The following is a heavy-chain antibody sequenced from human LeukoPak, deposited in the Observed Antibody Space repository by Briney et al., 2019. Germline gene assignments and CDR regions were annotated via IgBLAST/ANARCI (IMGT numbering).Heavy chain of an antibody. V-gene: IGHV1-2*02. CDR3: AREREYYYDSSGRFDY. Sequence: ASVKVSCKASGYTFTGYYMHWVRQAPGQGLEWMGWINPNSGGTNYAQKLQGRVTMTTDTSTSTAYMELRSLRSDDTAVYYCAREREYYYDSSGRFDYWGQGTLVTVSS. J-gene: IGHJ4*02. CDR2: INPNSGGT. CDR1: GYTFTGYY. D-gene: IGHD3-22*01.